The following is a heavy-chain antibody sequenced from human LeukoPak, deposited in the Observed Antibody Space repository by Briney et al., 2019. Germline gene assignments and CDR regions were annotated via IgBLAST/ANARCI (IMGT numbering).Heavy chain of an antibody. D-gene: IGHD2-2*01. CDR2: LYHPDST. J-gene: IGHJ6*03. CDR1: GYPINNAYY. Sequence: SETLSLTCGVSGYPINNAYYWVWIRQPPGKGLEWIGSLYHPDSTYYNPSLKSRVTMSVDTSRNQFSLRLSFVTAADTAVYYCARQYDSYFYYYLDVWGTGTTVTVSS. CDR3: ARQYDSYFYYYLDV. V-gene: IGHV4-38-2*01.